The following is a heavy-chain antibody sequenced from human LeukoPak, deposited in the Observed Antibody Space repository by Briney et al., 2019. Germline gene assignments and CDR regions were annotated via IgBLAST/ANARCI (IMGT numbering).Heavy chain of an antibody. CDR3: ARGSNYYYSMDV. D-gene: IGHD3/OR15-3a*01. Sequence: SETLSLTCALSGYSISSGYYWGWIRQPPGKGLEWIGSIYQSVSTYYSPSLKSRVAISADTPKNQFSLKLTSVTAADTAVYYCARGSNYYYSMDVWGKGTTVTVSS. V-gene: IGHV4-38-2*01. J-gene: IGHJ6*04. CDR1: GYSISSGYY. CDR2: IYQSVST.